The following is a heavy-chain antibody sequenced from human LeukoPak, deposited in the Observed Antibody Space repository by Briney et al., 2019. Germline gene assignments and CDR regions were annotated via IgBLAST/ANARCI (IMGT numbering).Heavy chain of an antibody. J-gene: IGHJ4*02. CDR2: INPSGGST. Sequence: ASVKVSCKASGYTFTSYYMHWVRQAPGQGLEWMGIINPSGGSTSYAQKFQGRVTMTRDTSTSTVYMELSSLRSEDTAVYYCARGRTTYDFWSGWYFDYWGQGTLVTVSS. CDR1: GYTFTSYY. D-gene: IGHD3-3*01. V-gene: IGHV1-46*01. CDR3: ARGRTTYDFWSGWYFDY.